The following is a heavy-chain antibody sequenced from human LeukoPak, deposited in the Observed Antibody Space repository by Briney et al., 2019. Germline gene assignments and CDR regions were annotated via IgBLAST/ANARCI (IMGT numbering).Heavy chain of an antibody. J-gene: IGHJ4*02. CDR1: EFAVTSSH. V-gene: IGHV3-66*02. CDR3: AAGQTLWNYFDF. D-gene: IGHD3-10*01. Sequence: GSLRLSCEASEFAVTSSHMIWVRRAPGKGPEWVSVLYSGGSTYYADSVKGRFTISRDDSRNTLYLQMNSLRPEDTAVYHCAAGQTLWNYFDFWGQGTLVTASS. CDR2: LYSGGST.